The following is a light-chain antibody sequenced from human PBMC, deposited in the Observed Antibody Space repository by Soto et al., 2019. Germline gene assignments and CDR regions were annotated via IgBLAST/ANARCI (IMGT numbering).Light chain of an antibody. CDR1: QGISSA. J-gene: IGKJ5*01. CDR3: HQLETYPLT. V-gene: IGKV1-13*02. Sequence: AIQMTQSPSSLSASVGDTVTITCRASQGISSAFAWYQQKPGKVPRLLIYDGFNLQGGVPSRFSGSGSGTDFTLTISRLQPEDFATCYCHQLETYPLTFGQGTRLEVK. CDR2: DGF.